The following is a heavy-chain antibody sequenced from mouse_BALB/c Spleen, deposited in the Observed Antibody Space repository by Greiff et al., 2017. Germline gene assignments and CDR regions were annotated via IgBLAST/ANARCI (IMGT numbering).Heavy chain of an antibody. CDR2: INPSTGYT. D-gene: IGHD2-4*01. CDR1: GYTFTSYW. CDR3: ASMITTGFAY. Sequence: QVQLQQSGAELAKPGASVKMSCKASGYTFTSYWMHWVKQRPGQGLEWIGYINPSTGYTEYNQKFKDKATLTADKSSSTAYMQLSSLTSEDSAVYYGASMITTGFAYWGQGTLVTVSA. V-gene: IGHV1-7*01. J-gene: IGHJ3*01.